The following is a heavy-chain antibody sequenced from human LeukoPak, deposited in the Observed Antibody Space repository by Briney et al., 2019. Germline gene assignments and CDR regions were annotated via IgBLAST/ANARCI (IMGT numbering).Heavy chain of an antibody. J-gene: IGHJ6*02. V-gene: IGHV3-9*01. Sequence: GGSLRLSCAASGFTFDDYAMHWVRQAPGKGLEWVSGISWNSGSIDYADSVKGRFTISRESAKNSLYLQMNSLRAGDTAVYYCARAAAGYYYYYGMDVWGQGTTVTVSS. CDR1: GFTFDDYA. D-gene: IGHD6-13*01. CDR3: ARAAAGYYYYYGMDV. CDR2: ISWNSGSI.